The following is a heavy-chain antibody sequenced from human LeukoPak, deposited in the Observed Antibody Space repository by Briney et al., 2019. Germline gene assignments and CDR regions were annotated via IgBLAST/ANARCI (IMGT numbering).Heavy chain of an antibody. D-gene: IGHD3-22*01. CDR1: GGSISSYY. CDR3: ARDRYYYDSSGYYYFDY. J-gene: IGHJ4*02. CDR2: IYTSGST. Sequence: PSETLSLTCTVSGGSISSYYWSWIRQPAGKGLEWIGRIYTSGSTNHNPSLKSRVTMSVDTSKNQFSLKLSSVTAADTAVYYCARDRYYYDSSGYYYFDYWGQGTLVTVSS. V-gene: IGHV4-4*07.